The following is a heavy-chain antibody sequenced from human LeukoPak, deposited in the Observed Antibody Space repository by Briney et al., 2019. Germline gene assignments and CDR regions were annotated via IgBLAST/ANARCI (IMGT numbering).Heavy chain of an antibody. CDR1: GYTFTCYY. D-gene: IGHD3-3*01. Sequence: ASVTVSCKASGYTFTCYYMHWVRQAPGQGLEWVGWINPNSGGTNYAQKFQGRVTMTRATSISTAYMELSRLRSDDTAVYYCASIRSEFLEWFSFDYWGQGTLVTVSS. CDR3: ASIRSEFLEWFSFDY. V-gene: IGHV1-2*02. J-gene: IGHJ4*02. CDR2: INPNSGGT.